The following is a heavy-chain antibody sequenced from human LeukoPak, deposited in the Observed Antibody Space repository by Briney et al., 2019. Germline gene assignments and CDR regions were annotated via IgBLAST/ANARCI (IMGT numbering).Heavy chain of an antibody. D-gene: IGHD3-10*01. CDR2: IIPIFGTA. Sequence: GASVKVSCKASGGTFSSYAISWVRQAPGQGLEWVGGIIPIFGTANYARKFQGRVTITADESTSTAYMELSSLRSEDTAVYYCASPAVRHSGSFDYWGQGTLVTVSS. J-gene: IGHJ4*02. CDR1: GGTFSSYA. CDR3: ASPAVRHSGSFDY. V-gene: IGHV1-69*13.